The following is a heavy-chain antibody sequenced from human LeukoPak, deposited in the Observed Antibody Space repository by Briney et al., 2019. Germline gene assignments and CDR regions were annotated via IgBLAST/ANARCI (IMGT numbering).Heavy chain of an antibody. CDR3: AREDAVGGHTVFDY. CDR2: IYDSGGT. D-gene: IGHD2-15*01. CDR1: VGSFRSYR. V-gene: IGHV4-59*01. Sequence: SETLSLTCNVSVGSFRSYRGTWIRQSPGKELKGIGYIYDSGGTNYNPSLKSRVTISLDTSRLQFSLKVTSVTAADAAVYYCAREDAVGGHTVFDYWGQGILVTVSS. J-gene: IGHJ4*02.